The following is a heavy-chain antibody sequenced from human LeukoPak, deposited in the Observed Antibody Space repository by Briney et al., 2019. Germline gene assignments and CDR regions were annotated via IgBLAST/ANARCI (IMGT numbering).Heavy chain of an antibody. V-gene: IGHV1-69*02. CDR2: IIPILGIA. CDR1: GGTFISYT. D-gene: IGHD3-3*01. Sequence: SVKVSCKASGGTFISYTISWVRQAPGQGLEWMGRIIPILGIANYAQKFQGRVTITADKSTSTAYMELSSLRSEDTAVYYCASFGGDDFWSGYYGFWGQGTLVTVSS. CDR3: ASFGGDDFWSGYYGF. J-gene: IGHJ4*02.